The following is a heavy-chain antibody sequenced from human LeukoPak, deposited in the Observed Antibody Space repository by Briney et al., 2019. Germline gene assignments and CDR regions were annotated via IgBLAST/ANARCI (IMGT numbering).Heavy chain of an antibody. J-gene: IGHJ4*02. V-gene: IGHV3-49*03. D-gene: IGHD3-22*01. Sequence: GGSLRLSCTASGFTFGDYAMSWFRQAPGKGLEWVGFIRSKAYGGTTEYAASVKGRFTISRDDSKSIAYLQMNSLKTEDTAVYYCRGYYDSSGYYGSGYWGQGTLVTVSS. CDR2: IRSKAYGGTT. CDR1: GFTFGDYA. CDR3: RGYYDSSGYYGSGY.